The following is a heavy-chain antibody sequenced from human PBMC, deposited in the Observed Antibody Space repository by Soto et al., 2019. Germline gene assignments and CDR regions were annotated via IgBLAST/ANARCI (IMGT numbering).Heavy chain of an antibody. Sequence: PSETLSLTCAVYGGSFSGYYWSWIRQPPGKGLEWIGEINHSGSTNYNPSLKSRVTISVDTSKNQFSLKLSSVTAADTAVYYCERDSPKNPRRYYGVDVWGQGTTVTVSS. CDR1: GGSFSGYY. V-gene: IGHV4-34*01. CDR2: INHSGST. J-gene: IGHJ6*02. CDR3: ERDSPKNPRRYYGVDV. D-gene: IGHD1-26*01.